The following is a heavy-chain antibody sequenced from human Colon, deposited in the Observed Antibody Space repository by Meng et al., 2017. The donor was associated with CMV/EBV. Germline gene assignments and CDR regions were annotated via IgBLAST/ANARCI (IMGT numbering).Heavy chain of an antibody. V-gene: IGHV1-2*02. J-gene: IGHJ5*02. Sequence: GQLVQSGAEVNKPGASGKVPSKASGYTFTGYYMHWVRQAPGQGLEWMGWINPNSGGTNYAQKFQGRVTMTRDTSISTAYMELSRLRSDDTAVYYCARAPYNWNDEGWFDPWGQGTLVTVSS. CDR1: GYTFTGYY. CDR2: INPNSGGT. D-gene: IGHD1-20*01. CDR3: ARAPYNWNDEGWFDP.